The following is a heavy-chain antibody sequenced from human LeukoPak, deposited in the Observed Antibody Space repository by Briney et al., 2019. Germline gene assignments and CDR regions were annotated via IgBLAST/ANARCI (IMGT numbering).Heavy chain of an antibody. Sequence: QAGGSLRLSCAASGFTFSNYAMTWVRQAPGKGLEWVSIISSSFSTYYADSVKGRFTISRDNSNNTLYLQMSSLRAEDTAVYFCAKAHSPESWNRPGGYWGQGTLVTVSS. J-gene: IGHJ4*02. CDR3: AKAHSPESWNRPGGY. V-gene: IGHV3-23*01. CDR2: ISSSFST. D-gene: IGHD6-6*01. CDR1: GFTFSNYA.